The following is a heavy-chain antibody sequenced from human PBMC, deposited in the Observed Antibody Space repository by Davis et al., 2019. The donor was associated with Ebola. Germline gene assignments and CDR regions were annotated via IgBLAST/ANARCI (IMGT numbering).Heavy chain of an antibody. CDR1: GFSLSTIGMH. D-gene: IGHD6-13*01. CDR3: ARIAIAGDYFDY. V-gene: IGHV2-70*04. CDR2: IDWADDK. J-gene: IGHJ4*02. Sequence: SGPTLVQPTQTLTLTCPFSGFSLSTIGMHVGWIRQPPGKALEWPARIDWADDKFYITSLKTRLTISKDTSKSQVVLTMTNMDPVDTATYYCARIAIAGDYFDYWGQGTLVTVSS.